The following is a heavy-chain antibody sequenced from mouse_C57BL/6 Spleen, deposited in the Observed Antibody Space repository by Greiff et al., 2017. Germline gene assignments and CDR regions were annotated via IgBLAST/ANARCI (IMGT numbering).Heavy chain of an antibody. V-gene: IGHV1-18*01. Sequence: VQLQQSGPELVKPGASVKIPCKASGYTFTDYNMDWVKQSHGKSLEWIGDINPNNGGTIYNQTFKGKATLTVDKSSSTAYRELRSLTSEDTAVYYCARSNYSNHYCDYWGQGTTRTVSS. CDR3: ARSNYSNHYCDY. D-gene: IGHD2-5*01. J-gene: IGHJ2*01. CDR2: INPNNGGT. CDR1: GYTFTDYN.